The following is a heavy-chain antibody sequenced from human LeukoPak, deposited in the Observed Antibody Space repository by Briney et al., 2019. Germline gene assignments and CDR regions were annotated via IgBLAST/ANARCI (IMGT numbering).Heavy chain of an antibody. V-gene: IGHV3-30*18. D-gene: IGHD3-10*01. CDR3: AKPRLELVRGVIRGDYFDY. Sequence: GGSLRLSCAASGFTFSSYAMHWVRQAPGKGLEWVAVISYDGSNKYYADSVNGRFTISRDNSKNTLYLHMNNLRAENTAVYDCAKPRLELVRGVIRGDYFDYWGQGTLVTVSS. CDR1: GFTFSSYA. CDR2: ISYDGSNK. J-gene: IGHJ4*02.